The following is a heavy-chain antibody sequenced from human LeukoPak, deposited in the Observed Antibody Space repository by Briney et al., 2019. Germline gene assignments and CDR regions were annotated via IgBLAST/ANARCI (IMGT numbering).Heavy chain of an antibody. V-gene: IGHV1-46*01. D-gene: IGHD6-25*01. CDR3: ARSERDYNWFDP. CDR2: INPSGGST. J-gene: IGHJ5*02. CDR1: GYTFTSYY. Sequence: GASVKVSCKASGYTFTSYYMHWVRQAPGQGLEWMGIINPSGGSTSYAQKFQGRVTMTRDTYTSTVYMELSSLRSEDTAVYYCARSERDYNWFDPWGQGTLVTVSS.